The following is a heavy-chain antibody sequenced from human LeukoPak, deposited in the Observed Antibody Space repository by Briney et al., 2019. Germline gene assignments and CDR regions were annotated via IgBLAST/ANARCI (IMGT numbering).Heavy chain of an antibody. J-gene: IGHJ4*02. V-gene: IGHV3-30*04. CDR2: ISYDGSNK. CDR3: AREGSVVVTAIPTDY. CDR1: GFTFTNYV. D-gene: IGHD2-21*02. Sequence: PGRSLRLSCAASGFTFTNYVMHWVRQAPGKGLEWVAVISYDGSNKYYADSVKGRFTIYRDNSKNTLYLQMNSLRAEDTAVYYCAREGSVVVTAIPTDYWGQGTLVTVSS.